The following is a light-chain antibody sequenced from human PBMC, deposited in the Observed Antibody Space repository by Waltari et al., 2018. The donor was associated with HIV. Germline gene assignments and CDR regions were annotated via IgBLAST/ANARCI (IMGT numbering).Light chain of an antibody. CDR3: ASHAGSKDV. CDR1: SSDVGAYNY. V-gene: IGLV2-8*01. CDR2: DVA. J-gene: IGLJ2*01. Sequence: QSALTQPPSASGSPGQSVTISCTGTSSDVGAYNYVSWFQQHPGKAPKLMIYDVAKPPSRVPDRFSGSKSGNTASLTVSGLQAEDEADYYCASHAGSKDVFGGGTRLTVL.